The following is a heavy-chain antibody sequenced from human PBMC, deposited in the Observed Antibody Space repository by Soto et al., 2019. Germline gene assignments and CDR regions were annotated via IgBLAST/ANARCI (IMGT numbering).Heavy chain of an antibody. CDR2: IYYSGST. CDR3: ARDHGITIFGVVGYFDY. CDR1: GGSISSGDYY. V-gene: IGHV4-30-4*01. Sequence: SETLSLTCTVSGGSISSGDYYWSWIRQPPGKGLEWIGYIYYSGSTYYNPSLKSRVTISVDTSKNQFSLKLSSVTAADTAVYYCARDHGITIFGVVGYFDYWGQGTLVTVSS. D-gene: IGHD3-3*01. J-gene: IGHJ4*02.